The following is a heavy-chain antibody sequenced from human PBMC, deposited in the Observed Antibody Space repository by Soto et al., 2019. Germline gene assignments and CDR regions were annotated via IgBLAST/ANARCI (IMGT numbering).Heavy chain of an antibody. Sequence: SETLSLTCTVSGGSISSYYWSWIRQPPGKGLEWIGYIYYSGSTNYNPSLKSRVTISVDTSKNQFSLKLSSVTAADTAVYYCARAPGYCTNGVCENWFDPWGQGTLVTVSS. CDR3: ARAPGYCTNGVCENWFDP. CDR2: IYYSGST. V-gene: IGHV4-59*01. CDR1: GGSISSYY. D-gene: IGHD2-8*01. J-gene: IGHJ5*02.